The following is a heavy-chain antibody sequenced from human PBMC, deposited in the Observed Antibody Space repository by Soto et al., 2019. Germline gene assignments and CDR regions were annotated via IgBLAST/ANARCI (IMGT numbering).Heavy chain of an antibody. V-gene: IGHV1-69*01. Sequence: QVQLVQSGPEVKKPGSAVKVSCKASGGTFKMYAMNWVRQAPGQGLEWMGGTIPALDKTNYAQKFQGRLTITVAESTGTAYMDLSTLRSDDTAVYYCARSIGSGGVIGGFDYWGQGTMVTVSS. CDR1: GGTFKMYA. J-gene: IGHJ4*02. CDR3: ARSIGSGGVIGGFDY. D-gene: IGHD3-16*02. CDR2: TIPALDKT.